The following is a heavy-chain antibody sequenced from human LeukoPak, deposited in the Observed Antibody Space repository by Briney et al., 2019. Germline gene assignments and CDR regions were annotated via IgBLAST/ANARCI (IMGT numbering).Heavy chain of an antibody. CDR3: ARWSESATTFDY. D-gene: IGHD5-12*01. CDR1: GFLFDDYG. Sequence: GGSLRLSCAASGFLFDDYGMNWVRQVPGKGLEWVSGINWNGGSTGYADSVKGRFTISRDNARNSLYLQMNSLRVEDTAVYYCARWSESATTFDYWGQGTLVTVSS. CDR2: INWNGGST. V-gene: IGHV3-20*04. J-gene: IGHJ4*02.